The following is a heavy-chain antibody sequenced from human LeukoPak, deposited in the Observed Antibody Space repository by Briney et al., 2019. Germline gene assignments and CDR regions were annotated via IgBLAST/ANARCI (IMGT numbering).Heavy chain of an antibody. D-gene: IGHD3-10*01. Sequence: ASVKVSCKASGYTFTSYGISWVRQAPGQGLEWMGWISAYNGNTNYAQKLQGRVTMTTDTSTSTAYMELRSLRSDDTAVYYCARDYYGSGSYATMGYYYYYMDVWGKGTTVTISS. CDR3: ARDYYGSGSYATMGYYYYYMDV. CDR1: GYTFTSYG. J-gene: IGHJ6*03. CDR2: ISAYNGNT. V-gene: IGHV1-18*01.